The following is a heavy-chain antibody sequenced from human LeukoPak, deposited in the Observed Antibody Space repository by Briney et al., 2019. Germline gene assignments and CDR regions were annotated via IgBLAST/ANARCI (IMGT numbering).Heavy chain of an antibody. CDR2: ISSSSSYI. J-gene: IGHJ4*02. CDR3: ARGDDFWSGYYGDY. Sequence: GGSLRLSCAASGFTFSSYSMNWVRQAPGKGLEWLSSISSSSSYIYYADSVKGRFTISRDNAKNSLYLQMNSLRAEDTAVYYCARGDDFWSGYYGDYWGQGTLVTVSS. CDR1: GFTFSSYS. D-gene: IGHD3-3*01. V-gene: IGHV3-21*01.